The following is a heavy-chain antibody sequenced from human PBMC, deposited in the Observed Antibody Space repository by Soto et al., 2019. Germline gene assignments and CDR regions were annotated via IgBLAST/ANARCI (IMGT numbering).Heavy chain of an antibody. CDR3: ARGYDYIWGSYRYTEPFDY. Sequence: ASGKVSCKASGYTFTGYYMRWVRQAPGQGLEWMGWINPNSGGTNYAQKFQGWVTMTRDTSISTAYMELSRLRSDDTAVYYCARGYDYIWGSYRYTEPFDYWGQGTLVTVSS. V-gene: IGHV1-2*04. D-gene: IGHD3-16*02. CDR1: GYTFTGYY. CDR2: INPNSGGT. J-gene: IGHJ4*02.